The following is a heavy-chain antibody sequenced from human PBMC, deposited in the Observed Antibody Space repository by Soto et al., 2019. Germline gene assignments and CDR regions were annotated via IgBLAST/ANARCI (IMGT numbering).Heavy chain of an antibody. CDR1: GGSINSSSYF. V-gene: IGHV4-39*01. CDR3: ARHYSSGSSNWFDP. D-gene: IGHD6-19*01. Sequence: QLQLQESGPGLVKPSETLSLTCSVSGGSINSSSYFWGWVRQPPGKGLECIGSIYYSGSTYYNPSGRSRVTIPVATTKTQFALKLSAVTAENTAVFYCARHYSSGSSNWFDPCGQGTLVTGSS. J-gene: IGHJ5*02. CDR2: IYYSGST.